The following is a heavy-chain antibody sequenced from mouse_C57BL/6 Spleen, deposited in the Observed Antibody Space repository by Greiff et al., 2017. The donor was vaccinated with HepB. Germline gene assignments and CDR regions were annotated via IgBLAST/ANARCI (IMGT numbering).Heavy chain of an antibody. CDR3: ARVDKSTMVTTGY. Sequence: EVQLQQSGPELVKPGASVKISCKASGYTFTDYYMNWVKQSHGKSLEWIGDINPNNGGTSYNQKFKGKATLTVDKSSSTAYMELRSLTSEDSAVYYCARVDKSTMVTTGYWGQGTTLTVSS. D-gene: IGHD2-2*01. J-gene: IGHJ2*01. CDR1: GYTFTDYY. CDR2: INPNNGGT. V-gene: IGHV1-26*01.